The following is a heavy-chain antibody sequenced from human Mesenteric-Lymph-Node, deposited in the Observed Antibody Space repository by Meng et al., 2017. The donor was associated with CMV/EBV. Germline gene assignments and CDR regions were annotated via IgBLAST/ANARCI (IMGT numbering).Heavy chain of an antibody. D-gene: IGHD3-3*01. J-gene: IGHJ5*02. V-gene: IGHV3-30-3*01. CDR3: AKDIGITIFGRLDP. CDR1: GFTFSSYT. CDR2: ISYDGSNK. Sequence: GESLKISCAASGFTFSSYTMHWVRQAPGKGLEWVAVISYDGSNKYYADSVKGRFTISRDNSKNTLYLQMNSLRAEDTALYYCAKDIGITIFGRLDPWGQGTLVTVSS.